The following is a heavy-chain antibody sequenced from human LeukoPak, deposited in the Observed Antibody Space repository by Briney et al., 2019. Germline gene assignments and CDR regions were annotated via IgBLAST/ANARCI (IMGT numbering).Heavy chain of an antibody. J-gene: IGHJ6*02. V-gene: IGHV4-34*01. CDR2: INHSGST. CDR1: GGSFSGYY. CDR3: ARDRTPLIVGPETANNYYYYYAMDV. Sequence: PSETLSLTCAVYGGSFSGYYWSWIRQPPGKGLEWIGEINHSGSTNYNPSLKSRVTISVDTSKNQFSLKLSSVTAADTAVYYCARDRTPLIVGPETANNYYYYYAMDVWGQGTTVTVSS. D-gene: IGHD1-26*01.